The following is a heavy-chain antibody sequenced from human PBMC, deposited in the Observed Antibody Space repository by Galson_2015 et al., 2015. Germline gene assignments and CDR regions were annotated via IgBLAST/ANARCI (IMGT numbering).Heavy chain of an antibody. CDR1: GYTFTSYA. J-gene: IGHJ4*02. D-gene: IGHD1-26*01. CDR2: INAGNGNT. Sequence: SVKVSCKASGYTFTSYATHWVRQAPGQRLEWMGWINAGNGNTKYSQKFQGRVTITRDTSASTAYMELSSLRSADTAMYYCARNCGVGPKYYFDYWGQGTLVTVSS. CDR3: ARNCGVGPKYYFDY. V-gene: IGHV1-3*01.